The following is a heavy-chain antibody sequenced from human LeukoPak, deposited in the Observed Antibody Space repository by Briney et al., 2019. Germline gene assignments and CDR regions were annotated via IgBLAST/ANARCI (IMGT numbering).Heavy chain of an antibody. V-gene: IGHV3-21*04. CDR2: ISSSSSYI. Sequence: PGGSLRLSCAASGFTFSSYSVNWVRQAPGKGLEWVSSISSSSSYIYYADSVKGRFTISRDNAKNSLYLQMNSLRAEDTAVYYCARAHCSGGSCYSGIWRYYYYYYMDVWGKGTTVTISS. CDR3: ARAHCSGGSCYSGIWRYYYYYYMDV. J-gene: IGHJ6*03. D-gene: IGHD2-15*01. CDR1: GFTFSSYS.